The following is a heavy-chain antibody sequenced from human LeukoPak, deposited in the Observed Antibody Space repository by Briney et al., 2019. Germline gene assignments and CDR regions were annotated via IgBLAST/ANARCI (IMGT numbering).Heavy chain of an antibody. Sequence: PPEALSLTCAVHVGSSSVSYSSSIRERPRKRLERIGEINHSGNTNYNPSLQSRVTISVDPSKNQFSLKLSSVAAADTAVYYCARGEGGVVVPAAMGAEYFQHWGQGTLVTVSS. J-gene: IGHJ1*01. CDR2: INHSGNT. D-gene: IGHD2-2*01. CDR3: ARGEGGVVVPAAMGAEYFQH. V-gene: IGHV4-34*01. CDR1: VGSSSVSY.